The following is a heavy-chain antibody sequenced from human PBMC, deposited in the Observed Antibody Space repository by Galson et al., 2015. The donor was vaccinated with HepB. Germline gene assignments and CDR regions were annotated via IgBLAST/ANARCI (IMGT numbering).Heavy chain of an antibody. D-gene: IGHD6-6*01. V-gene: IGHV1-18*04. CDR2: ISAYNGNT. J-gene: IGHJ6*02. Sequence: SVKVSCKASGYTFTSYGISWVRQAPGQGLEWMGWISAYNGNTNYAQKLQGRVTMTTDTSTSTAYMELRSPRSDDTAVYYCAREVEGNSIAAHYYYYGMDVWGQGTTVTVSS. CDR3: AREVEGNSIAAHYYYYGMDV. CDR1: GYTFTSYG.